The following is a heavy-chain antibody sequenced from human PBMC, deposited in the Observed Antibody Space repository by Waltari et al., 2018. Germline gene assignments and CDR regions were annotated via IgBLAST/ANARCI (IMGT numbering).Heavy chain of an antibody. J-gene: IGHJ4*02. CDR2: ISYDGSNK. V-gene: IGHV3-30-3*01. D-gene: IGHD1-26*01. CDR3: ARGPGAWAYFDY. Sequence: QVQLVESGGGVVQPGRSLRLSRAASGFTFSSYAMHWVRQAPGKGLEWVAVISYDGSNKYYADSVKGRFTISRDNSKNTLYLQMNSLRAEDTAVYYCARGPGAWAYFDYWGQGTLVTVSS. CDR1: GFTFSSYA.